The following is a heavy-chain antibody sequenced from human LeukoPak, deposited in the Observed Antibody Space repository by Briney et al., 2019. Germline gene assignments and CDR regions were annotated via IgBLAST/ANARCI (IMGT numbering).Heavy chain of an antibody. Sequence: TGGSLRLSCAASGFTFSSYAMSWVRQAPGKGLEWVSAISGSGGSTYYADFVKGRFTIPRDNSKNTLYLQMNSLRAEDTAVYYCAKDSYGADGYFDYWGQGTLVTVSS. CDR2: ISGSGGST. J-gene: IGHJ4*02. D-gene: IGHD4-17*01. CDR3: AKDSYGADGYFDY. CDR1: GFTFSSYA. V-gene: IGHV3-23*01.